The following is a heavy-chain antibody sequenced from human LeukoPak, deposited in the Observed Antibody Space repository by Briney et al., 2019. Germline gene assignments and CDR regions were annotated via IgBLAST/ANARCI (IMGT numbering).Heavy chain of an antibody. CDR2: IYYSGST. V-gene: IGHV4-61*08. CDR1: GGSISSGGYY. CDR3: ARESGSYSAFDY. Sequence: PSQTLSLTCTVSGGSISSGGYYWSWIRQPPGKGLEWIGYIYYSGSTNYNPSLKSRVTISVDTSKNQFSLKLSSVTAADTAVYYCARESGSYSAFDYWGQGTLVTVSS. D-gene: IGHD1-26*01. J-gene: IGHJ4*02.